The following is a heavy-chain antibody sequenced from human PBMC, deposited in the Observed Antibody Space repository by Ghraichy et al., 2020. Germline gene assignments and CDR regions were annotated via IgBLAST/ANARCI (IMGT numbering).Heavy chain of an antibody. D-gene: IGHD2-15*01. V-gene: IGHV3-11*05. Sequence: LSLTCAASGFTFSDYYMSWIRQAPGKGLEWVSYISSSSSYTNYADSVKGRFTISRDNAKNSLYLQMNSLRAEDTAVYYCARDLGYCSGGSCYYNWFDPWGQGTLVTVSS. CDR3: ARDLGYCSGGSCYYNWFDP. J-gene: IGHJ5*02. CDR1: GFTFSDYY. CDR2: ISSSSSYT.